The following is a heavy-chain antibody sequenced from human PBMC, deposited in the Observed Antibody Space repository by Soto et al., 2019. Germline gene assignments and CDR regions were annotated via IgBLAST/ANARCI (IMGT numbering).Heavy chain of an antibody. CDR2: IYYSGST. Sequence: PSETLSLTCTVSGGSISSYYWSWIRQPPGKGLEWIGYIYYSGSTNYNPSLKSRVTISVDTSKNQFSLKLSSVTAADTAVYYCARVLAGSGSYPFDPWGQGTLVTVSS. CDR1: GGSISSYY. V-gene: IGHV4-59*01. CDR3: ARVLAGSGSYPFDP. D-gene: IGHD3-10*01. J-gene: IGHJ5*02.